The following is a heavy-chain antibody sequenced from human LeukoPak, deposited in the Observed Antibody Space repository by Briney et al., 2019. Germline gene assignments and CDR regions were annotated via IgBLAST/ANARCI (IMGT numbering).Heavy chain of an antibody. CDR3: ARVGSFFVGY. V-gene: IGHV4-39*07. J-gene: IGHJ4*02. CDR1: GGSISSSSYY. D-gene: IGHD2-21*01. Sequence: SETLSLTCTVSGGSISSSSYYWGWIRQLPGKGLEWIGSIYYSGSTYYNPSLKSRVTISVDTSKNQFSLKLSSVTAADTAVYYCARVGSFFVGYWGQGTLVTVSS. CDR2: IYYSGST.